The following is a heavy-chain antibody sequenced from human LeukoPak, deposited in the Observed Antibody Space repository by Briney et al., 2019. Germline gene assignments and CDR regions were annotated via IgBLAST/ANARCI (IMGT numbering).Heavy chain of an antibody. Sequence: GGSLRLSCAASGFTFSSYWMSWVRQAPGKGLEWVANIKQDGSEKYYADSVKGRFTISRDNAKNSLYLQMNSLRAEDTAVYYCARSNDYYGSGSYYRAEYYYYYYMDVWGKGTTVTVSS. CDR1: GFTFSSYW. D-gene: IGHD3-10*01. CDR2: IKQDGSEK. CDR3: ARSNDYYGSGSYYRAEYYYYYYMDV. V-gene: IGHV3-7*01. J-gene: IGHJ6*03.